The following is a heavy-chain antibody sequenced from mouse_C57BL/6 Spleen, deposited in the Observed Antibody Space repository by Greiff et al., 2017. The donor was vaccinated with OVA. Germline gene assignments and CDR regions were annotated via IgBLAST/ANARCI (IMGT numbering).Heavy chain of an antibody. CDR3: ARMIGYDYDLPWFAY. CDR2: INPNNGGT. V-gene: IGHV1-18*01. Sequence: EVKLMESGPELVKPGASVKIPCKASGYTFTDYNMDWVKQSHGKSLEWIGDINPNNGGTIYNQKFKGKATLTVDKSSSTAYMELRSLTSEDTAVYYCARMIGYDYDLPWFAYWGQGTLVTVSA. CDR1: GYTFTDYN. D-gene: IGHD2-4*01. J-gene: IGHJ3*01.